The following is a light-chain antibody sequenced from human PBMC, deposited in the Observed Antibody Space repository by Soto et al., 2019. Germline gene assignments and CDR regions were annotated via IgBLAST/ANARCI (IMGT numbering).Light chain of an antibody. CDR2: DAS. Sequence: DIPMTQSPSSLPASVGDRVAITCRASQNIRTSLNWYQQKPGKAPKLLIYDASSLQSGVPFRFSGSGSGTDFTLTIDSLHPEDFATYYCQQSYNNVWTFGHGTKVDIK. CDR1: QNIRTS. V-gene: IGKV1-39*01. CDR3: QQSYNNVWT. J-gene: IGKJ1*01.